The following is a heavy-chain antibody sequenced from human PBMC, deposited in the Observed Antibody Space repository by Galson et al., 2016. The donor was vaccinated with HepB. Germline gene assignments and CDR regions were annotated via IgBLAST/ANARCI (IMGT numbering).Heavy chain of an antibody. Sequence: SLRLSCAAPRFIFRGYWMQWVRQAPGKGLMWVARINGDGTTTVYADSVKGRFTISRDSAKSTLYLQMTSLRAEDTAVYYCSRDRLFMADTWGQGTLVTVSS. CDR2: INGDGTTT. CDR3: SRDRLFMADT. J-gene: IGHJ5*02. V-gene: IGHV3-74*01. CDR1: RFIFRGYW. D-gene: IGHD2-15*01.